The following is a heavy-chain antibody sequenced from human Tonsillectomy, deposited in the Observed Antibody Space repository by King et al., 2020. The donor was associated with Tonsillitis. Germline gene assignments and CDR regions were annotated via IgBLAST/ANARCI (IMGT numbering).Heavy chain of an antibody. V-gene: IGHV3-30*04. Sequence: VQLVESGGGVVQPGRSLRLSCAASGFTFSSYAMHWVRQAPGKGLEWVAVISYDGSNKYYADSVKGRFTISRDNSKNTLYLQMNSLRAEDTAVYYCARDLNNGYNSRFFDDWGQGTLVTVSS. J-gene: IGHJ4*02. CDR3: ARDLNNGYNSRFFDD. D-gene: IGHD5-24*01. CDR1: GFTFSSYA. CDR2: ISYDGSNK.